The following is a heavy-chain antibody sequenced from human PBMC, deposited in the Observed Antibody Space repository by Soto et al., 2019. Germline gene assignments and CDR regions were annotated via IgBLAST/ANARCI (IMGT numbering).Heavy chain of an antibody. CDR3: ARSGDNYNLLDY. CDR2: SSNSGTFA. J-gene: IGHJ4*02. D-gene: IGHD1-1*01. Sequence: PGGSLRLSCTASGFTRIEYYMSWIRQAPGKGLEWISYSSNSGTFARYADSVKGRFSISRDNAKNSLYLQINSLRGDDTAIYYCARSGDNYNLLDYWGQGTPVTVSS. CDR1: GFTRIEYY. V-gene: IGHV3-11*06.